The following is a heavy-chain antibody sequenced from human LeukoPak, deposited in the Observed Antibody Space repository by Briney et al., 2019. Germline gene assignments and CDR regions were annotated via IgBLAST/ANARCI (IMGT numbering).Heavy chain of an antibody. CDR3: AKVIVPLALVGMDV. V-gene: IGHV3-23*01. CDR1: GFTFSNYG. Sequence: GGSLRLSCAASGFTFSNYGMIWVRQAPGKGLEWVSGIRGSGSNTYYADSVKGRFSISRDNSKNTLYLQLNSLRDEDTAIYFCAKVIVPLALVGMDVWGDGSTVTVSS. D-gene: IGHD2/OR15-2a*01. CDR2: IRGSGSNT. J-gene: IGHJ6*04.